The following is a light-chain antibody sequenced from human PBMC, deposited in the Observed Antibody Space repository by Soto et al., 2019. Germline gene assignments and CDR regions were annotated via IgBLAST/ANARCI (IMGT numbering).Light chain of an antibody. CDR1: QTLGAI. J-gene: IGKJ4*01. V-gene: IGKV1-39*01. Sequence: DIQMTQSPSSLSASVGNRVTITGRAIQTLGAILNWYQLKPGTAPNLLIYAASNLQSGVPSRFSGSGSGTDFTLTISNLQPEDFVSYFCQQSFNTPPTFGGGTKVEIQ. CDR2: AAS. CDR3: QQSFNTPPT.